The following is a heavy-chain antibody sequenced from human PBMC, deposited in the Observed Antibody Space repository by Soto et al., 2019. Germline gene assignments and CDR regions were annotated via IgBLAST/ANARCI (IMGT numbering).Heavy chain of an antibody. CDR2: INHSGST. Sequence: SETLSLTCAVYGGSFSGYYWSWIRQPPGKGLEWIGEINHSGSTNYNPSLKSRVTISVDTSKNQFSLKLSSVTAADTAVYYCARRGRYDFWSGYYWFDPWGQGTLVTVSS. CDR1: GGSFSGYY. D-gene: IGHD3-3*01. J-gene: IGHJ5*02. CDR3: ARRGRYDFWSGYYWFDP. V-gene: IGHV4-34*01.